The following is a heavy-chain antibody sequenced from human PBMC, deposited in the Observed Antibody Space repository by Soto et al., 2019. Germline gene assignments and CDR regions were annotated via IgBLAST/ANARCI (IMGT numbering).Heavy chain of an antibody. CDR1: GYTFTSYD. CDR2: MNPNSGNT. Sequence: GASVKVSCKASGYTFTSYDINWVRQATGQGLEWMGWMNPNSGNTGYAQKFQGHVTISADKSISTAYLQWSSLKASDTAMYYCARHAIVGATTDYYYGMDVWGQGTTVTVSS. D-gene: IGHD1-26*01. V-gene: IGHV1-8*01. CDR3: ARHAIVGATTDYYYGMDV. J-gene: IGHJ6*02.